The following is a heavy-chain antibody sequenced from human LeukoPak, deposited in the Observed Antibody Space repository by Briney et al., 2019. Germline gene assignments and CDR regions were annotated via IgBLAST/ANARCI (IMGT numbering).Heavy chain of an antibody. D-gene: IGHD5-18*01. J-gene: IGHJ4*02. CDR3: ARNRSYGYKY. CDR1: GGSFSGYY. V-gene: IGHV4-34*01. CDR2: INHSGST. Sequence: SETLSLTCAVYGGSFSGYYWSWTRQPPGKRLEWIGEINHSGSTNYNPSLKSRVTISVDTSKSQFSLKLTSVTAADTAVYYCARNRSYGYKYWGQGTLVTVSS.